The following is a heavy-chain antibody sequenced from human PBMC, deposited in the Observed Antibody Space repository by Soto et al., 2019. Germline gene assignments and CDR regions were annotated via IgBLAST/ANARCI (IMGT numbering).Heavy chain of an antibody. V-gene: IGHV1-2*04. J-gene: IGHJ3*02. CDR3: ARVFSGYDGFIAAFDI. D-gene: IGHD5-12*01. CDR1: GGTFSSYA. CDR2: ISAYSGGT. Sequence: GASVKVSCKASGGTFSSYAISWVRQAPGQGLEWMGWISAYSGGTNYAQKFQGWVTMTRDTSISTAYMELSRLRSDDTAVYYCARVFSGYDGFIAAFDIWGQGTMVTVSS.